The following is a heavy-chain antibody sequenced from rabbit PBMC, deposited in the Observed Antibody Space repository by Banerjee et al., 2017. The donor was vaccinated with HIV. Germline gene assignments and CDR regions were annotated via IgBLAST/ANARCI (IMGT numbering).Heavy chain of an antibody. CDR2: IYAGSSGSA. CDR1: GFDFSSNA. V-gene: IGHV1S45*01. D-gene: IGHD7-1*01. Sequence: QEQLEESGGDLVKPEGSLTLTCKASGFDFSSNAICWVRQAPGKGLEWIGTIYAGSSGSAYYASWAKGRFTISKTSSTTVTLQMTSLTAADTATYFCARGGGGYAGYGHGDDAFDPWGPGTLVTVS. CDR3: ARGGGGYAGYGHGDDAFDP. J-gene: IGHJ2*01.